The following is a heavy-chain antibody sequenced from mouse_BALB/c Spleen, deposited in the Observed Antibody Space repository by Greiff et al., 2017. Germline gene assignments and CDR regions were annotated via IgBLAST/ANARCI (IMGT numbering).Heavy chain of an antibody. CDR3: ARFYYGYDYYAMDY. V-gene: IGHV1S34*01. D-gene: IGHD1-2*01. CDR2: ISCYNGAT. J-gene: IGHJ4*01. CDR1: GYSFTGYY. Sequence: LVKTGASVKISCKASGYSFTGYYMHWVKQSHGKSLEWIGYISCYNGATSYNQKFKGKATFTVDTSSSTAYMQFNSLTSEDSAVYYCARFYYGYDYYAMDYWGQGTSVTVSS.